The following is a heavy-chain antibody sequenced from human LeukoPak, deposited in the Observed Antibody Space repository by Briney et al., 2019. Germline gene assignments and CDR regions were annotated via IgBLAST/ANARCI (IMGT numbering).Heavy chain of an antibody. V-gene: IGHV3-30-3*01. J-gene: IGHJ4*02. Sequence: GGSLRLSCAASGFTFSSYAMHWVRQAPGKGLEWVAVISYDGSNKYYADSVKGRFTISRDNSKNTLYLQMNSLRAEDTAVSYCARDSFWTFDYWGQGTLVTVSS. D-gene: IGHD3/OR15-3a*01. CDR2: ISYDGSNK. CDR3: ARDSFWTFDY. CDR1: GFTFSSYA.